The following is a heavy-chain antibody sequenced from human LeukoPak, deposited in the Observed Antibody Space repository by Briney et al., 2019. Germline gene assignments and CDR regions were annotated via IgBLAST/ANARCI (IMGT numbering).Heavy chain of an antibody. CDR3: VKGRRRGYAYGTLES. Sequence: PGGSLRLSCAASGFTFDDYGMSWVRQAPGKGLEWVSGVNWSGGRTYYVDSVKGRFTISRDNAKNSLYLQMNGLRTDDTGLYYCVKGRRRGYAYGTLESWGQGTLVTVSS. CDR2: VNWSGGRT. D-gene: IGHD5-18*01. J-gene: IGHJ4*02. CDR1: GFTFDDYG. V-gene: IGHV3-20*04.